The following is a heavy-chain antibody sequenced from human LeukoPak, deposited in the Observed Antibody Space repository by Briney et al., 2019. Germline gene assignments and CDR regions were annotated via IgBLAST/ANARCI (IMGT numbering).Heavy chain of an antibody. CDR1: GFTFSDYY. D-gene: IGHD3-3*01. V-gene: IGHV3-11*01. CDR3: ARELRFLEWLSYFDY. Sequence: GGSLRLSCAASGFTFSDYYISWIRQAPGRWLEFVSYISSSGSTIYYADSVKGRFTISRDNAKNSLYLQMNSLRAEDTAVYYCARELRFLEWLSYFDYWGQGTLVTVSS. CDR2: ISSSGSTI. J-gene: IGHJ4*02.